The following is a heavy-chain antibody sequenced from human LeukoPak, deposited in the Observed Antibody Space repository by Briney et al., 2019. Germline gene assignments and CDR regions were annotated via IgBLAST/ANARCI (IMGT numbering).Heavy chain of an antibody. CDR2: INTNTGNP. D-gene: IGHD3-16*01. J-gene: IGHJ4*02. Sequence: GASVKVSCKASGYTFTSYYMHWVRQAPGQGLEWMGYINTNTGNPTYAQGFTGQFVFSLDTSVTTAYLQISSLKAEDTAVYYCARGGRPLPDKTQIDYWGQGALVTVSS. V-gene: IGHV7-4-1*02. CDR3: ARGGRPLPDKTQIDY. CDR1: GYTFTSYY.